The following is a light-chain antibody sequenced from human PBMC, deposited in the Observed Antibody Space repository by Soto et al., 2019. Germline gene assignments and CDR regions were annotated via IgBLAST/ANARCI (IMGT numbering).Light chain of an antibody. CDR3: QQYDNYPLT. Sequence: DIQMTQSPSTLSGSVGDRVTITCRASQTISSWLAWYQQKPGKAPKLLIYDASTLESGVPSRFSGSGSGTESTLTISSLQPDDFATYYCQQYDNYPLTFGGGTKVEIK. CDR1: QTISSW. V-gene: IGKV1-5*01. J-gene: IGKJ4*01. CDR2: DAS.